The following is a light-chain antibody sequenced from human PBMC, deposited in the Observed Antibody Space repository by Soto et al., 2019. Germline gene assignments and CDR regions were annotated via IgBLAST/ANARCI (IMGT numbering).Light chain of an antibody. J-gene: IGKJ4*01. CDR2: GAS. Sequence: EIVLTQSPATLSVSPGERVTLSCRASQSVSDNLAWYQQQPGQAPRLLIYGASIRATDIPARFSGSGSGTEFSLTISSLQSEDFAVYYCQQYNDWPLTFGGGTKVEIK. CDR1: QSVSDN. CDR3: QQYNDWPLT. V-gene: IGKV3D-15*01.